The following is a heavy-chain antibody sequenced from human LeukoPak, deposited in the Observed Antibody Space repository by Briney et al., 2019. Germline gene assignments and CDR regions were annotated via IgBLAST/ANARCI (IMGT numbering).Heavy chain of an antibody. Sequence: GGSLRLSCVASGFTFSSYSMNWVRQAPGKGLEWVSYISSSSSTIYYADSVKGRFTISRDNAKNSLYLQMNSLRAEDTALYYCAKDYGLFAWSFDYWGQGTLVTVSS. J-gene: IGHJ4*02. CDR3: AKDYGLFAWSFDY. V-gene: IGHV3-48*04. CDR1: GFTFSSYS. CDR2: ISSSSSTI. D-gene: IGHD3-3*01.